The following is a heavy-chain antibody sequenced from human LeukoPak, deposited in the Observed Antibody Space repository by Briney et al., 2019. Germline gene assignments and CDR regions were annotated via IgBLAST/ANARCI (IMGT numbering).Heavy chain of an antibody. Sequence: GGSLRLSCAASGFTFDDYAMHWVRQAPGKGLEWVSGISWNSGTIGYADSVKGRFTISRDNAKNSLYLQMNSLRAEDTAVYYCARRDVYNPHSGYYYYYMDVWGKGTTVTFSS. CDR3: ARRDVYNPHSGYYYYYMDV. J-gene: IGHJ6*03. CDR1: GFTFDDYA. CDR2: ISWNSGTI. D-gene: IGHD5-24*01. V-gene: IGHV3-9*01.